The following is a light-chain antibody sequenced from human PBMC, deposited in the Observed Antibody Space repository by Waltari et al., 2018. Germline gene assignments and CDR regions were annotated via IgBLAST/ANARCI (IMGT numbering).Light chain of an antibody. Sequence: QSALTQPPSVSGSPGQSVTISCTGSSSYVGNYNRVSWYQQPPGTAPKIMIYEVSNRPSGVPDRFSGSKSGNTASLTISGLQAEDEADYYCSSYTRSNTLIFGGGTKVTVL. J-gene: IGLJ2*01. CDR1: SSYVGNYNR. CDR2: EVS. V-gene: IGLV2-18*02. CDR3: SSYTRSNTLI.